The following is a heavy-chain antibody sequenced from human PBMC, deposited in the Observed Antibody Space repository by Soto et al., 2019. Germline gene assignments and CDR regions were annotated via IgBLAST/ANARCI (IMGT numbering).Heavy chain of an antibody. Sequence: GPSVKVSCKASGGTFSSYSISWVRQSPGQGLEWMGGIIPILGTADYAQKFQGRVTITADESTSTAYMELSSLRSEDTAVYYCARAHYRYGDYRAGDYWGQGTLVTVSS. V-gene: IGHV1-69*13. J-gene: IGHJ4*02. CDR3: ARAHYRYGDYRAGDY. CDR1: GGTFSSYS. CDR2: IIPILGTA. D-gene: IGHD4-17*01.